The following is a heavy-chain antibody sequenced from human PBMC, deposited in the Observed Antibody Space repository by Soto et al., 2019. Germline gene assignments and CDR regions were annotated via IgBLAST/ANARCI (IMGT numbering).Heavy chain of an antibody. CDR1: GYTFTNSD. D-gene: IGHD2-15*01. CDR3: ARRPHCSGGICYYGVDN. CDR2: MNPDSGHA. Sequence: GASVKVSCKASGYTFTNSDINWVRQAPGQGLEWMGWMNPDSGHAAYAQKFQGRVTLTTSTSTSTVYMEMRSLGSEDTAVYYCARRPHCSGGICYYGVDNWGQGTLVTVSS. V-gene: IGHV1-8*01. J-gene: IGHJ4*02.